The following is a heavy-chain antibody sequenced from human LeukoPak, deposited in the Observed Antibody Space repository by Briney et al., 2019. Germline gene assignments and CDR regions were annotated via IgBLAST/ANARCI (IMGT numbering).Heavy chain of an antibody. CDR1: GGSISSYY. D-gene: IGHD6-13*01. Sequence: SETLSLTCTVSGGSISSYYWSWIRQPPGKGLEWIGYIYYSGSTNYNPSLKSRVTISVDKSKNQFSLKLSSVTAADTAVYYCARRGIAAAGFDYWGQGTLVTVSS. CDR2: IYYSGST. J-gene: IGHJ4*02. V-gene: IGHV4-59*12. CDR3: ARRGIAAAGFDY.